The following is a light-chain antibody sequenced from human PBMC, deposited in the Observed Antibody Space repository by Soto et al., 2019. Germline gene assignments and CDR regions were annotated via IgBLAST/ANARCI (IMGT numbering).Light chain of an antibody. V-gene: IGKV1-33*01. CDR3: QQYDNLPLT. CDR2: DAS. Sequence: QMTQSPSSLSASVGDRVTITCQASQDISNYLNWYQQKPGKAPKLLIYDASNLETGVPSRFSGSGSGTDFTFTISSLQPEDIATYYCQQYDNLPLTFGGGTKVDIK. CDR1: QDISNY. J-gene: IGKJ4*01.